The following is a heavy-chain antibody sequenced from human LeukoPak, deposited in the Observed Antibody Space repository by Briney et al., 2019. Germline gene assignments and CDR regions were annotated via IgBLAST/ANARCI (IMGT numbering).Heavy chain of an antibody. CDR2: ISAYNGNT. CDR3: AKPWPRGAAAGNFDY. Sequence: ASVKVSCKASGYTFTSYGISWVRQAPGQGLEWMGWISAYNGNTNYAQKLQGRVTMTTDTSTSTAYMELRSLRSDDTAVYYCAKPWPRGAAAGNFDYWGQGTLVTVSS. CDR1: GYTFTSYG. D-gene: IGHD6-13*01. V-gene: IGHV1-18*01. J-gene: IGHJ4*02.